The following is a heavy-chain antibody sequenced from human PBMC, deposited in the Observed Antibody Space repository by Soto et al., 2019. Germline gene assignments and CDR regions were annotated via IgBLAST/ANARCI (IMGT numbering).Heavy chain of an antibody. CDR3: ARCPQPPDTADPYAVDV. V-gene: IGHV1-69*11. CDR2: IVPSVDTT. D-gene: IGHD5-18*01. Sequence: SVKVSCKASGGTFSRAGFHWVRQAPGQGLEWMGMIVPSVDTTNYAQKFQARVTISADQFTSTVYMELRSLRSEDTAVYYCARCPQPPDTADPYAVDVWGQGTRVTV. CDR1: GGTFSRAG. J-gene: IGHJ6*02.